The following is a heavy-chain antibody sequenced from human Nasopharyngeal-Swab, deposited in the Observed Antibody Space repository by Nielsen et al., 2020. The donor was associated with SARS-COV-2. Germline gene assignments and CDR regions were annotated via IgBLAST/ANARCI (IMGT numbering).Heavy chain of an antibody. CDR3: ATLGYYGSGSYYGGYYYYGMDV. V-gene: IGHV3-9*01. CDR2: ISWNSGSI. D-gene: IGHD3-10*01. J-gene: IGHJ6*02. Sequence: GGSLRLSCAASGFTFDDYAMHWVRQAPGKGLEWVSGISWNSGSIGYADSVKGRFTISRDNAKNSLYLQMNSLRAEDTALYYCATLGYYGSGSYYGGYYYYGMDVWGQGTTVTVSS. CDR1: GFTFDDYA.